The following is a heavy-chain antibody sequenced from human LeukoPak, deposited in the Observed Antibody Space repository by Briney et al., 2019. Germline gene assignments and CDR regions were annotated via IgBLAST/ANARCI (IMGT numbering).Heavy chain of an antibody. V-gene: IGHV3-48*03. CDR3: AELGITMIGGV. Sequence: GGSLRLSCAASGFTFSSYEMNWVRQAPGKGLEWVSYISSSGSTIYYADSVKGRFTISRDKAKNSLYLQMNSLRAEDTVVYYCAELGITMIGGVWGKGTTVTISS. J-gene: IGHJ6*04. D-gene: IGHD3-10*02. CDR2: ISSSGSTI. CDR1: GFTFSSYE.